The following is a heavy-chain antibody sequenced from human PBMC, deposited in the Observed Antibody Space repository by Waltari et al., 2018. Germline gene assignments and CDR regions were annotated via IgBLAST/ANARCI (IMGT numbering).Heavy chain of an antibody. V-gene: IGHV3-48*03. CDR3: AREYAHYGMDV. D-gene: IGHD2-2*01. Sequence: EVQLVESGGGLVQPGGSLRLSCAASGFTFSSYEMNWVRQAPGKGLEWVSYISSSGSTIYDADSVKGRFTISRDNAKNSLYLQMSSLRAEDTAVYYCAREYAHYGMDVWGQGTTVTVSS. J-gene: IGHJ6*02. CDR1: GFTFSSYE. CDR2: ISSSGSTI.